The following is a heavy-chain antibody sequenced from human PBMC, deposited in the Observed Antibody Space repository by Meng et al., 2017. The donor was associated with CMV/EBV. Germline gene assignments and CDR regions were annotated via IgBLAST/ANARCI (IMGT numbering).Heavy chain of an antibody. CDR3: ATGSPNNGWYQIDY. Sequence: GESLKISCAASGFTVSSNYMSWVRQAPGKGLEWVSVIYSGGSTYYADSVKGRFTISRDNSKNTLYLQMNSLRAEDTAVYYCATGSPNNGWYQIDYWGQGTLVTVSS. J-gene: IGHJ4*02. D-gene: IGHD6-19*01. V-gene: IGHV3-53*01. CDR1: GFTVSSNY. CDR2: IYSGGST.